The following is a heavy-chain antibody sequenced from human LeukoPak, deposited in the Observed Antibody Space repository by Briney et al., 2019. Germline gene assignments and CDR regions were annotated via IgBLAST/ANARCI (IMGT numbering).Heavy chain of an antibody. J-gene: IGHJ4*02. D-gene: IGHD6-13*01. CDR3: AKEKYSSSWYVVDY. CDR1: GFTFSSYA. CDR2: ISWNSGSI. V-gene: IGHV3-9*01. Sequence: GGSLRLSCAASGFTFSSYAMHWVRQAPGKGLEWVSGISWNSGSIGYADSVKGRFTISRDNAKNSLYLQMNSLRAEDTALYYCAKEKYSSSWYVVDYWGQGTLVTVSS.